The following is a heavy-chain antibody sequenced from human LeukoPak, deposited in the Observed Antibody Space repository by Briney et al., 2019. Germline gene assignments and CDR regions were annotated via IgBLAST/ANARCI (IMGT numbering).Heavy chain of an antibody. V-gene: IGHV3-30*04. CDR2: ISYDGSNK. CDR1: GFTFSSYA. Sequence: GRSLRLSCAASGFTFSSYAMHWVRQAPGKGLEWVAVISYDGSNKYYADSVKGRFTISRDNSKKTLYLQMNSLRAEDTAVYYCARVTDSSGYYPDYWGQGTLVTVSS. D-gene: IGHD3-22*01. J-gene: IGHJ4*02. CDR3: ARVTDSSGYYPDY.